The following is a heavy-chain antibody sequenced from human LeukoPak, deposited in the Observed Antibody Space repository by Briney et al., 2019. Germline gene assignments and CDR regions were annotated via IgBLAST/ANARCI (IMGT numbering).Heavy chain of an antibody. CDR3: AKEDDIVVVIGQYFQH. D-gene: IGHD2-15*01. Sequence: SGGSLRLSCAASGFTFSSSAMSWVRQVPGKGLEWVSAISGSGGSTYYADSVKGRFTISRDNSKNTLYLQMNSLRAEDTAVYYCAKEDDIVVVIGQYFQHWGQGTLVTVSS. CDR1: GFTFSSSA. CDR2: ISGSGGST. V-gene: IGHV3-23*01. J-gene: IGHJ1*01.